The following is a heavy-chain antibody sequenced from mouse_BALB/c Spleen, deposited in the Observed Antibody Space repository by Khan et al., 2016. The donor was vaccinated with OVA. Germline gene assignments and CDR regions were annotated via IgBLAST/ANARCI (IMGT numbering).Heavy chain of an antibody. CDR1: GYSITSDYA. D-gene: IGHD4-1*01. CDR2: ISYSGST. Sequence: EVQLQESGPGLVKPSQSLSLTCTVTGYSITSDYAWNWIRQFPGNKLEWMGYISYSGSTTYNPSFKSRISITRDTSKDQFFLQLKSVTSEDTATYFCASELGRYYALDYWGQGTSVTVSS. V-gene: IGHV3-2*02. CDR3: ASELGRYYALDY. J-gene: IGHJ4*01.